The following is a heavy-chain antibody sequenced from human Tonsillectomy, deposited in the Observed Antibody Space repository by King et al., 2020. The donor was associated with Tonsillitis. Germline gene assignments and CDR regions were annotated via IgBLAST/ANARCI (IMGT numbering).Heavy chain of an antibody. CDR2: ISPNTGNT. CDR1: GYNFTAYY. Sequence: QLVQSGAEVKKPGASVKVSCKASGYNFTAYYLSWVRQAPGQGLEWMGWISPNTGNTNSAQKFQGRVTMTRSTSISTAYMEVSSLRSDDTAVYYCARVLDSRSPLDAFDIWGQGTMVTVSS. V-gene: IGHV1-2*02. D-gene: IGHD1-26*01. J-gene: IGHJ3*02. CDR3: ARVLDSRSPLDAFDI.